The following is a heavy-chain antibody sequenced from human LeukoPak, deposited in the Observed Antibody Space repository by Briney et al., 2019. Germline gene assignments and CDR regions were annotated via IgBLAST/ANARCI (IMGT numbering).Heavy chain of an antibody. J-gene: IGHJ4*02. CDR2: ITPNSGGT. CDR1: GYTFTGYY. CDR3: ARAGDNSWYSDY. D-gene: IGHD6-13*01. Sequence: GASVKVSCKASGYTFTGYYMYWVRQAPGQGLEWMGWITPNSGGTNYAQKFQGRVTMTRDTSISTAYMELSRLGSDDTAVYYCARAGDNSWYSDYWGQGTLVTVSS. V-gene: IGHV1-2*02.